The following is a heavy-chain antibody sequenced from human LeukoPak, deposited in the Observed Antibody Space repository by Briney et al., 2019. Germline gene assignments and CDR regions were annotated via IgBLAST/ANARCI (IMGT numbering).Heavy chain of an antibody. CDR1: GGPFSSHY. J-gene: IGHJ6*03. V-gene: IGHV4-4*07. CDR3: ARDQGDVYYYYMDL. Sequence: KASETLSLTCTVSGGPFSSHYWSWIRQPAEKGLEWIGRMHTSGSTNYNPSLKSRLTMSVDTSKNQFSLKLSSVTAADTAMYYCARDQGDVYYYYMDLWGKGTTVTVSS. D-gene: IGHD2-21*02. CDR2: MHTSGST.